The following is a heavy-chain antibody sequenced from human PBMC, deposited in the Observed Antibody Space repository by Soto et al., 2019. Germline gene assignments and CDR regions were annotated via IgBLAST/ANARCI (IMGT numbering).Heavy chain of an antibody. Sequence: PSETLSLTCTVSGGSVSSGSYYWSWIRQPPGKGLEWIGYIYYSGSTNYNPSLKSRVTISVDTSKNQFSLKLSSVTAADTAVYYCARSLVVPAARDRYYYYGMDVWGQGTTVTVSS. CDR2: IYYSGST. V-gene: IGHV4-61*01. D-gene: IGHD2-2*01. CDR1: GGSVSSGSYY. J-gene: IGHJ6*02. CDR3: ARSLVVPAARDRYYYYGMDV.